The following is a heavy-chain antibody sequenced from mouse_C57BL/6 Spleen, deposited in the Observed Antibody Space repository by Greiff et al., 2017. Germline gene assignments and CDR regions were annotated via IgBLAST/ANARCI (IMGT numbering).Heavy chain of an antibody. CDR1: GYAFSSSW. Sequence: QVQLQQSGPELVKPGASVKISCKASGYAFSSSWMNWVKQRPGKGLEWIGRIYPGDGDTNYNGKFKGKATLTADKSSSTAYMQLSSLTSEDSAVYFCARERDLVYGYIDDWGQGTTLTVSS. J-gene: IGHJ2*01. D-gene: IGHD1-1*01. V-gene: IGHV1-82*01. CDR2: IYPGDGDT. CDR3: ARERDLVYGYIDD.